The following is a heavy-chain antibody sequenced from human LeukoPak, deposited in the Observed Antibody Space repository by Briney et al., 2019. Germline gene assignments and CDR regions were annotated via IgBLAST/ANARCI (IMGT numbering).Heavy chain of an antibody. J-gene: IGHJ4*02. CDR1: GFTFNNYA. D-gene: IGHD3-10*01. Sequence: GGSLRLSCAASGFTFNNYAMNWVRQAPGKGLEWVSHISPSGDSTYYADSVKGRFTISRDSSKNTLSLQMNSLRAEDTAVYYCARGGDYYGSGSYQDYFDYWGQGTLVTVSS. CDR2: ISPSGDST. V-gene: IGHV3-23*01. CDR3: ARGGDYYGSGSYQDYFDY.